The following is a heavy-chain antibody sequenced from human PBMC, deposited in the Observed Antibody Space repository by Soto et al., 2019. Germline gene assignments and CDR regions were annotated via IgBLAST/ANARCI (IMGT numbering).Heavy chain of an antibody. Sequence: SVKVSCKASGCTFSSYTISWVRQAPGQGLEWMGGIIPILGIANYAQKFQGRVTITADKSTSTAYMELSSLRAEDTAVYYCAKGRGSSKMSNFQHWGQGTLVTVSS. J-gene: IGHJ1*01. V-gene: IGHV1-69*10. D-gene: IGHD6-6*01. CDR2: IIPILGIA. CDR3: AKGRGSSKMSNFQH. CDR1: GCTFSSYT.